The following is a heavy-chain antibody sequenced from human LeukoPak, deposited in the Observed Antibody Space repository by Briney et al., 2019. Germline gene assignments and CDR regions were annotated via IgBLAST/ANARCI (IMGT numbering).Heavy chain of an antibody. J-gene: IGHJ4*02. Sequence: SSETLSLTCTVSGGSISSYYWGWIRQPPGKGLEWIGSIYYSGSTYYNPSLKSRVTMSVDTSKNQFSLKLSSVTAADTAVYYCARDRVWFGEYYFDYWGQGTLVTVSS. CDR3: ARDRVWFGEYYFDY. V-gene: IGHV4-39*07. D-gene: IGHD3-10*01. CDR2: IYYSGST. CDR1: GGSISSYY.